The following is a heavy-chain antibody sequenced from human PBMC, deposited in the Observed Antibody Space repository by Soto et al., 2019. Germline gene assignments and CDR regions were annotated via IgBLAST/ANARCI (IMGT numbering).Heavy chain of an antibody. Sequence: PGGSLRLSCAASGFTFSSYGMHWVRQAPGKGLEWVAVISYDGSNKYYADSVKGRFTISRDNSKNTLYLQMNSLRAEDTAVYYCATESVTMVRGVIMTPHYWGQGTLVTVSS. CDR2: ISYDGSNK. CDR3: ATESVTMVRGVIMTPHY. V-gene: IGHV3-30*03. D-gene: IGHD3-10*01. CDR1: GFTFSSYG. J-gene: IGHJ4*02.